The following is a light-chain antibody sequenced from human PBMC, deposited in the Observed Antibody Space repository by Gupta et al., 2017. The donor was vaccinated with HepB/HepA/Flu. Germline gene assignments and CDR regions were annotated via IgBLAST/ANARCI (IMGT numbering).Light chain of an antibody. J-gene: IGKJ4*01. Sequence: EIVLTQSPATLSLSPGERATLSCRASQSVNRYLAWYQQKPGQAPRLLIYDTSNRANGIPARFGGSGSGTEFTLTISSREPEDFAVYYCQHRYNCPLPFGRGTQVHIK. CDR3: QHRYNCPLP. V-gene: IGKV3-11*01. CDR1: QSVNRY. CDR2: DTS.